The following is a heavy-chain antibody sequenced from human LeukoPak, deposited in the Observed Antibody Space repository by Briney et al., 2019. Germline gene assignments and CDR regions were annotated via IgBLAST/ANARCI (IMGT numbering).Heavy chain of an antibody. CDR2: FYYSGTP. D-gene: IGHD5-18*01. CDR1: GDPITSTNYY. V-gene: IGHV4-39*01. J-gene: IGHJ4*02. CDR3: ARGWGGYSYGYSSDY. Sequence: SETLSLTCTVSGDPITSTNYYWGWIRQSPGRGLEWLGSFYYSGTPYYNPSLKSRVTLSVDTSKNQFSLKLTSVTAADTAVYYCARGWGGYSYGYSSDYWGQGTLVTVSS.